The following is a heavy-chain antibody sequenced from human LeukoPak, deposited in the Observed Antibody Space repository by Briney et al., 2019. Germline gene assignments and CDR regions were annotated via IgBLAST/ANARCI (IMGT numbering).Heavy chain of an antibody. CDR3: ARDTGYSSSWGQGYYYYYYMDV. CDR1: GFTLSAYN. Sequence: GGSLRLSCAASGFTLSAYNMNWVRQAPGKGLEWVSYISTRSSTIYYADSVKGRFTISRDNAKNSLYLQMNSLRADDTAVYYCARDTGYSSSWGQGYYYYYYMDVWGKGATVTVSS. V-gene: IGHV3-48*01. J-gene: IGHJ6*03. D-gene: IGHD6-13*01. CDR2: ISTRSSTI.